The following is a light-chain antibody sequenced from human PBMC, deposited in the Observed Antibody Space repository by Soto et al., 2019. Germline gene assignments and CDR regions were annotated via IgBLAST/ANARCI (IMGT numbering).Light chain of an antibody. Sequence: EIVMTQSPGTLSVSPGERVTLSCRASQSVSRTLAWYQQKPGQAPRLLIYGASTRATGIPARFTGSGSGTESTLTISSLQSEDFVVYYCQQYNSGWTFGQGTKVEIK. CDR2: GAS. CDR1: QSVSRT. CDR3: QQYNSGWT. V-gene: IGKV3-15*01. J-gene: IGKJ1*01.